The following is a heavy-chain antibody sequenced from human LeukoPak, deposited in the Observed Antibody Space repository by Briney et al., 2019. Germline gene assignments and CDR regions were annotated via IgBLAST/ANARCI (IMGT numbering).Heavy chain of an antibody. D-gene: IGHD3-22*01. CDR1: GFTLTSYW. J-gene: IGHJ4*02. V-gene: IGHV3-7*03. CDR2: IKQDGSEK. CDR3: ARGEDVVIPGYFDY. Sequence: GGSLRLSCAASGFTLTSYWMSWVRQAPGKGLEWVANIKQDGSEKYYVDSVKGRFTISRDNAKNSLYLQMNSLRAEDTAVYYCARGEDVVIPGYFDYWGQGTLVTVSS.